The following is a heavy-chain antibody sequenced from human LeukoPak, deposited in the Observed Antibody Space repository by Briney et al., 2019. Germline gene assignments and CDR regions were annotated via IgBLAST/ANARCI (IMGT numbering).Heavy chain of an antibody. J-gene: IGHJ4*02. V-gene: IGHV3-30*02. CDR3: AKDPGIAAAGSPGY. D-gene: IGHD6-13*01. CDR2: IRYDGSNK. Sequence: PGGSLRLSCAASGFTFSSYGMHWVRQAPGKGLEWVAFIRYDGSNKYYADSVKGRFTISRDNSKNTLYLQMNSLRAEDKAVYYCAKDPGIAAAGSPGYWGQGTLVTVSS. CDR1: GFTFSSYG.